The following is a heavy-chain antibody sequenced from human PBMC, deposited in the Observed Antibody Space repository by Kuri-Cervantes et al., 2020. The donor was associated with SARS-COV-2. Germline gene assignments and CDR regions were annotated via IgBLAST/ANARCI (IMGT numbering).Heavy chain of an antibody. J-gene: IGHJ6*03. CDR3: ATTPPNYYYYMDV. V-gene: IGHV1-46*01. CDR2: INPSGGST. D-gene: IGHD1/OR15-1a*01. CDR1: GYTFTSYY. Sequence: ASVKVSCKASGYTFTSYYMHWVRQAPGQGLEWMGIINPSGGSTSYAQKFQGRVTMTRDTSTSTVYMELSRLRSDDTAVYYCATTPPNYYYYMDVWGKGTTVTVSS.